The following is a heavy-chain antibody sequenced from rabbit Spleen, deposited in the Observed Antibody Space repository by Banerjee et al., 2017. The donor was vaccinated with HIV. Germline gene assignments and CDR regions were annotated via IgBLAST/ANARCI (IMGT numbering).Heavy chain of an antibody. D-gene: IGHD8-1*01. CDR1: GFSFSSSDY. V-gene: IGHV1S40*01. J-gene: IGHJ6*01. CDR2: IYAGSSSGFT. Sequence: QSLEESGEGLVQPEGSLTLTCTASGFSFSSSDYMCWVRQAPGKGLEWIACIYAGSSSGFTYSATWAKGRFTCSKTSSTTVTLQMTSLTVADTATYFCARDTGSSFSSYGMDLWGPGTLVTVS. CDR3: ARDTGSSFSSYGMDL.